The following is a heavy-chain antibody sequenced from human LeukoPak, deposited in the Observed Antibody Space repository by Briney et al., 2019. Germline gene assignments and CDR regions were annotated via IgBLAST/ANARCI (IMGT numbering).Heavy chain of an antibody. CDR1: GFTFSSYG. D-gene: IGHD6-19*01. CDR2: IWYDGSNK. V-gene: IGHV3-33*01. CDR3: ARPARIAVAGTLDY. J-gene: IGHJ4*02. Sequence: PGSSVRLSCPASGFTFSSYGMHWVRQAPGTGLEWVAVIWYDGSNKYYADSVKGRFTISRDNSKNTLYLQMNSLRAEDTAVYYCARPARIAVAGTLDYWGQGTLVTVSS.